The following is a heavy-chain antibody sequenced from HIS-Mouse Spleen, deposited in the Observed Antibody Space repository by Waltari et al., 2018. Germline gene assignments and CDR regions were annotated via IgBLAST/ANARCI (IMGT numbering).Heavy chain of an antibody. V-gene: IGHV3-66*01. CDR2: IYSGGST. CDR1: GFTVSSTY. D-gene: IGHD6-6*01. Sequence: EVQLVESGGGLVQPGGSLRLSCAASGFTVSSTYVSWVRRDPGKGLEWVSVIYSGGSTYYADSVKGRFTISRDNSKNTLYLQMNSLRAEDTAVYYCARKYSSSFDYWGQGTLVTVSS. CDR3: ARKYSSSFDY. J-gene: IGHJ4*02.